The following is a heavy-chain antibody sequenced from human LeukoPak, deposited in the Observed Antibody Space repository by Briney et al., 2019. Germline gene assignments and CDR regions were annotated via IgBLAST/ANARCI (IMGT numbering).Heavy chain of an antibody. D-gene: IGHD2-21*01. Sequence: SETLSLTCTVSGGSISSYYWSWIRQPPGKGLEWIGYIYYSGSTNYNPSLKSRVTISVDTSKNQFSLKLSSVTAADTAVYYCARHGSGGDFYFDYWGQGTLVTVSS. V-gene: IGHV4-59*08. CDR1: GGSISSYY. CDR2: IYYSGST. J-gene: IGHJ4*02. CDR3: ARHGSGGDFYFDY.